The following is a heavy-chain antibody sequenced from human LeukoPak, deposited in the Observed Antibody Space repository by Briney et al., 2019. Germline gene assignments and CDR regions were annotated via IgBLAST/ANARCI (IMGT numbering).Heavy chain of an antibody. CDR3: ARAFPSYDSRLGDY. J-gene: IGHJ4*02. D-gene: IGHD3-22*01. CDR2: ISTYTGNT. V-gene: IGHV1-18*04. CDR1: GYTFTNYG. Sequence: ASVKVSCKASGYTFTNYGISWVRQAPGQGLEWMGWISTYTGNTNYAQKLQGSVTMTTDTATSTAYMGLRSLTSDDTAVYYCARAFPSYDSRLGDYWGQGTLATVSS.